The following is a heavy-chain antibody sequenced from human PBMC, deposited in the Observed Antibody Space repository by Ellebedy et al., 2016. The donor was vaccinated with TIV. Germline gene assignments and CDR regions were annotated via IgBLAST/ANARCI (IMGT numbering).Heavy chain of an antibody. D-gene: IGHD3-16*01. CDR3: TRGWFGSGMGV. Sequence: SQTLSLTCVISGDSVSPDIGWNWIRQSPSRGLEWPGRTYYRSKWTNDYAVSLKSRLTFNPDTSKNQFSLHLNAVIPDDTAVYYCTRGWFGSGMGVWGQGTTVTVSS. CDR1: GDSVSPDIG. V-gene: IGHV6-1*01. J-gene: IGHJ6*02. CDR2: TYYRSKWTN.